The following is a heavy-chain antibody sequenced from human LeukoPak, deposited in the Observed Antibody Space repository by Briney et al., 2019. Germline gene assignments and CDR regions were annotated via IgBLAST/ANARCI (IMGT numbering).Heavy chain of an antibody. CDR1: GFTFSSYW. V-gene: IGHV3-7*03. Sequence: GGSLRVSCAASGFTFSSYWMTWVRQAPGKRLNWVANINQDGSEKYYVDSVKGRFTISRDNSKNSLYLQMNSLRTEDTALYYCAKGIVEMATSYYFDYWGQGTLVTVSS. CDR2: INQDGSEK. CDR3: AKGIVEMATSYYFDY. J-gene: IGHJ4*02. D-gene: IGHD5-24*01.